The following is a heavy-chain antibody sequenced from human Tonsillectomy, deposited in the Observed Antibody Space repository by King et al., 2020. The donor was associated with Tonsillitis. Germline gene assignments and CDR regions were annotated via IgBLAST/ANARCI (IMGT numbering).Heavy chain of an antibody. J-gene: IGHJ6*04. V-gene: IGHV1-18*01. CDR3: ARSIGYYDSSGYLYYGMDV. Sequence: QLVQSGAEVKKPGASVKVSCKASGYTFTNYGVTWVRQAPGQGLEWMGWISGYNGNTNYAQKVQGRVTMTTDTSTSTAYMELRSLRSDDTAVYYCARSIGYYDSSGYLYYGMDVWGKGTTVTVSS. CDR2: ISGYNGNT. D-gene: IGHD3-22*01. CDR1: GYTFTNYG.